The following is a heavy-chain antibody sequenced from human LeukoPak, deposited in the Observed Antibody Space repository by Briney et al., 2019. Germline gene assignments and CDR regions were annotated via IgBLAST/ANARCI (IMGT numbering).Heavy chain of an antibody. D-gene: IGHD3-22*01. Sequence: SVKVSCKASGGTFSSYAISWVRQAPGQGLEWMGRIIPILGIANYAQKFQGRVTITADKSTSTAYMELSSLRSEDTAVYYCAIDSGLGVYFDYWGQGTLVTVSS. CDR2: IIPILGIA. V-gene: IGHV1-69*04. CDR1: GGTFSSYA. J-gene: IGHJ4*02. CDR3: AIDSGLGVYFDY.